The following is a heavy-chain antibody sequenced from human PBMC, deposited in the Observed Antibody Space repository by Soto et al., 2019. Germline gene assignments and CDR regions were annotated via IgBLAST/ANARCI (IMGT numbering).Heavy chain of an antibody. CDR2: ISSSSSDT. V-gene: IGHV3-21*04. D-gene: IGHD2-15*01. J-gene: IGHJ4*02. Sequence: GGSLRLSCAASGFTFSSYSMNWVRQAPGKGLEWVSTISSSSSDTYYADSVKGRFTISRDNSRNTLELQMSSLRAEDTALYYCAISLIAATSVAYWGPGTQVTVSS. CDR3: AISLIAATSVAY. CDR1: GFTFSSYS.